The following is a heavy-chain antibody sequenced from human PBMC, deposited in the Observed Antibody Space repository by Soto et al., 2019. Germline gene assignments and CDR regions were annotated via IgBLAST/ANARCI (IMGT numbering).Heavy chain of an antibody. CDR2: ISGSGGST. V-gene: IGHV3-23*01. CDR3: AKGGVGSSGSYGESCPYGMDV. J-gene: IGHJ6*02. D-gene: IGHD1-26*01. CDR1: GFPFSIYA. Sequence: GGSLRLSCAASGFPFSIYAMSLVRQSPGKGLEWVSAISGSGGSTYYADSVKGRFTISRDNSKNTLYLQMNSLRAEDTAVYYCAKGGVGSSGSYGESCPYGMDVWGQGTTVTVFS.